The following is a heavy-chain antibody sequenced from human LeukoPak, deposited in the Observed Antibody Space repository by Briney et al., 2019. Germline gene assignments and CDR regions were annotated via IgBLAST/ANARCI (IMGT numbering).Heavy chain of an antibody. J-gene: IGHJ5*02. CDR3: ARFLRVAHYYGSGSYSTRRPRFDP. CDR2: IYYSGST. D-gene: IGHD3-10*01. V-gene: IGHV4-30-4*07. CDR1: GDSISSGGYS. Sequence: SETLSLTCAVSGDSISSGGYSWSWIRQPPGKGLEWIGYIYYSGSTYYNPSLKSRVTISGDTSKNQFSLKLSSVTAADTAVYYCARFLRVAHYYGSGSYSTRRPRFDPWGQGTLVTVSS.